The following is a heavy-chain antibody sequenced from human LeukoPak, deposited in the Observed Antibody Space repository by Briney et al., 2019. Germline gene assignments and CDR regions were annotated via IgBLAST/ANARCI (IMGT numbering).Heavy chain of an antibody. CDR1: AYSISSGYY. Sequence: SETLSLTCTVPAYSISSGYYWNWIRQPPGKGLEWIGSIYHSGSTYYNPSLKSRATTSVDTSKNQFSLKLTSMTAADTAVYYCARDGETYSSSWFWFDPWGQGTLVTVSS. D-gene: IGHD6-13*01. CDR2: IYHSGST. V-gene: IGHV4-38-2*02. CDR3: ARDGETYSSSWFWFDP. J-gene: IGHJ5*02.